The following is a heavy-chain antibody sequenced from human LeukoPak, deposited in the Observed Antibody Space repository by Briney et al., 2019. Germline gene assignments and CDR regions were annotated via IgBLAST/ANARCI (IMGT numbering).Heavy chain of an antibody. D-gene: IGHD6-13*01. CDR3: ARVLVGIAAAGSFYYFDY. CDR1: GGSISRYY. CDR2: IYYSGST. Sequence: SETLSLTCTVSGGSISRYYWSWIRQSPGKGLEWIGYIYYSGSTKYNPSLKSRVTISVDTSKNQFSLKLSSVTAADTAVYYCARVLVGIAAAGSFYYFDYWGQGTLVTVSS. J-gene: IGHJ4*02. V-gene: IGHV4-59*12.